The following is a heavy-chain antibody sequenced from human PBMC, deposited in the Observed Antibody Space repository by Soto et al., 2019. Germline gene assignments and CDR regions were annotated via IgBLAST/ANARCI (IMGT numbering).Heavy chain of an antibody. J-gene: IGHJ4*02. D-gene: IGHD4-17*01. V-gene: IGHV1-18*01. CDR1: GYTFTSYG. Sequence: ASVKVSCKASGYTFTSYGISWVRQAPGQGLEWMGWISAYNGNTNYAQKFQGRVTITADESTSTAYMELSSLRSEDTAVYYCARDPYGGNSADYWGQGTLVTVSS. CDR3: ARDPYGGNSADY. CDR2: ISAYNGNT.